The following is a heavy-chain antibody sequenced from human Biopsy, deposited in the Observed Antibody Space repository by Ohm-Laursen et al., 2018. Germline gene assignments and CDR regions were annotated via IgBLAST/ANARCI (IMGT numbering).Heavy chain of an antibody. Sequence: ASVKVSCNGPTYTFTDYYIHWVRQAPAQGLEWMGWINPKSGDTNSAQKFHGRVSFTADTSISTAYLELNKLRSDDTAVYFFARNQDGLNWNYLDYWGQGTLVTVSS. CDR1: TYTFTDYY. CDR2: INPKSGDT. V-gene: IGHV1-2*02. CDR3: ARNQDGLNWNYLDY. J-gene: IGHJ4*02. D-gene: IGHD3-3*01.